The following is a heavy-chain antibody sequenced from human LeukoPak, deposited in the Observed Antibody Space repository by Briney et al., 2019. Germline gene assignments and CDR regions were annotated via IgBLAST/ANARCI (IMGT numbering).Heavy chain of an antibody. CDR3: ARGDCSGGSCYSHYYYYYYMDV. J-gene: IGHJ6*03. D-gene: IGHD2-15*01. Sequence: GASVKVSCKASGYTFTSYYMHWVRQAPGQGLEWMGIINPSGGSTSYAQKFQGRVTMTRDTSTSTVYMELSSLRSEDTAVYYCARGDCSGGSCYSHYYYYYYMDVWGKGTTVTVSS. CDR1: GYTFTSYY. CDR2: INPSGGST. V-gene: IGHV1-46*01.